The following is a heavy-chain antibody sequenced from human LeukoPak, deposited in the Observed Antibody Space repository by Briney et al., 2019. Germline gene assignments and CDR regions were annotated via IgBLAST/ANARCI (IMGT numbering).Heavy chain of an antibody. Sequence: GGSLRLSCEASGFTFSSYSMNWVRQAPGKGLEWVSSISGTSFYIYYADSVKGRFTISRDNAKNSLYLQMNSLRVEDTAVYYCARNGYSGYDRLNWFDPWGQGTLVTVSS. D-gene: IGHD5-12*01. CDR2: ISGTSFYI. V-gene: IGHV3-21*04. J-gene: IGHJ5*02. CDR1: GFTFSSYS. CDR3: ARNGYSGYDRLNWFDP.